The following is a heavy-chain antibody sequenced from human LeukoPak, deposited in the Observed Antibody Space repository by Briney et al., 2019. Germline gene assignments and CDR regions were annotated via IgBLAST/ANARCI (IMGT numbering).Heavy chain of an antibody. CDR3: ARGRDDYGNLYYYMDV. D-gene: IGHD4-11*01. CDR2: INPSGGTT. J-gene: IGHJ6*03. Sequence: ASVKVSCKASGYTFTNYYIRWVRQAPGQGLEWRGLINPSGGTTNCAQKFQGRVTMTRDMSTTTVYMHLSSLRSEDTAVYYCARGRDDYGNLYYYMDVWGKGTTVTISS. CDR1: GYTFTNYY. V-gene: IGHV1-46*01.